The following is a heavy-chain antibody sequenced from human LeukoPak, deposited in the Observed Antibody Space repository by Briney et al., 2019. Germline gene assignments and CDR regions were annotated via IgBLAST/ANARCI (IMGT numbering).Heavy chain of an antibody. Sequence: ASVKVSCKASGYTFTNYAISWVRQAPGQGLEWMGWISAYNGNTNYAQNVQGRVTMTTDTSTSTAYMELRSLRSDDTAVYYCAREFRSGSFSEFDYWGQGTLVTVSS. CDR2: ISAYNGNT. J-gene: IGHJ4*02. CDR3: AREFRSGSFSEFDY. D-gene: IGHD1-26*01. CDR1: GYTFTNYA. V-gene: IGHV1-18*01.